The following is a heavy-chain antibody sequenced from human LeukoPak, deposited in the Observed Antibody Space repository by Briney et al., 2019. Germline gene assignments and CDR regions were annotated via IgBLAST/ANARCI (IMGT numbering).Heavy chain of an antibody. Sequence: GGSLRLSCAASGFTFSSYGMHWVRQAPGKGLEWVAVISNDGSNKYYADSVKGRFTISRDNSKNTLYLQMNSLRAEDTAVYYCAKDQYVDTAMGLYYYYYGMDVWGQGTTVTVSS. D-gene: IGHD5-18*01. V-gene: IGHV3-30*18. CDR2: ISNDGSNK. CDR1: GFTFSSYG. J-gene: IGHJ6*02. CDR3: AKDQYVDTAMGLYYYYYGMDV.